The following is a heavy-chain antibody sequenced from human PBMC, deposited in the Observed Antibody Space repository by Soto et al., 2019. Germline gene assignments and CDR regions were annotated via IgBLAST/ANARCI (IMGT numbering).Heavy chain of an antibody. CDR2: FDPEDGET. J-gene: IGHJ3*02. CDR3: ATGVEITMIVVAAAAFDI. D-gene: IGHD3-22*01. V-gene: IGHV1-24*01. CDR1: GYTLTELS. Sequence: RASVKVSCKVSGYTLTELSMHWVRQAPGKGLEWMGGFDPEDGETIYAQKFQGRVTMTEDTSTDTAYMELSSLRSEDTAVYYCATGVEITMIVVAAAAFDIWGQGTMVTVSS.